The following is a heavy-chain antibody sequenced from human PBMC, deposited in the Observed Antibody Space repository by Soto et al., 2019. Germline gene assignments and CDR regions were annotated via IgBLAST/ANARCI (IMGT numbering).Heavy chain of an antibody. Sequence: QLQLQESGSGLVKPSQTLSLTCAVSGGSITSGAYSWSWIRQPPGKGLEWIGNIYHTGSTFYNPSLKSRVAMSVDTSKNQLSLKLTSVTAADTAVYYCARTDCTSTSCYTGSFDYWGQGTLVTVSS. CDR2: IYHTGST. V-gene: IGHV4-30-2*01. CDR3: ARTDCTSTSCYTGSFDY. D-gene: IGHD2-2*02. J-gene: IGHJ4*02. CDR1: GGSITSGAYS.